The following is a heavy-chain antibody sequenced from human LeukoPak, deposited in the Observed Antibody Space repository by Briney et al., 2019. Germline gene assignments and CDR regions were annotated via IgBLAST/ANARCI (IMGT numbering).Heavy chain of an antibody. J-gene: IGHJ4*02. CDR2: INHSGST. CDR3: ARVVGPFDY. V-gene: IGHV4-34*01. CDR1: GGSFSGYY. Sequence: SETLSLTCAVYGGSFSGYYWSWIRQPPGKGLEWIGEINHSGSTNYNPSLKSRVTISVDTSKNQFSLKLSSVTAADTAVYYCARVVGPFDYWGQGTLVTVSS.